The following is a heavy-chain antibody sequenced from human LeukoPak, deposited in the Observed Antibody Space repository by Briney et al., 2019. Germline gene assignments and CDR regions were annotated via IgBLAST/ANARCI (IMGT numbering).Heavy chain of an antibody. D-gene: IGHD6-13*01. V-gene: IGHV4-39*07. J-gene: IGHJ3*02. CDR1: GGSISSSSYY. Sequence: PSETLSLTCTVSGGSISSSSYYWGWIRQPPGKGLEWIGSIYYSGSTYYNPSLKSRVTISVDTSKNQFSLKLSSVTAADTAVYYCARDGEVQQLVRAFDIWGQGTMVTVPS. CDR3: ARDGEVQQLVRAFDI. CDR2: IYYSGST.